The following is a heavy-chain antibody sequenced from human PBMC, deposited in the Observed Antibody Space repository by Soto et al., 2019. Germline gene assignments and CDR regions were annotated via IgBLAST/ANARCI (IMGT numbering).Heavy chain of an antibody. J-gene: IGHJ4*02. V-gene: IGHV4-39*01. Sequence: QLQLQESGPGLVKPSETLSLTCTVSGGSISSSSYYWGWIRQPPGKGLEWIGSIYYSGSTYYNSSIKSRVTMTVYTSKNQFSLKLSSDTAAYTAVYYCARHSPYCSGGSCYYYFDYWGQGTLVTVSS. CDR1: GGSISSSSYY. CDR3: ARHSPYCSGGSCYYYFDY. D-gene: IGHD2-15*01. CDR2: IYYSGST.